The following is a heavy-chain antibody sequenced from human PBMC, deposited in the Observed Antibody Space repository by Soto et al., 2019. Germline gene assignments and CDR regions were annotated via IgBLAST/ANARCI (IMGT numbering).Heavy chain of an antibody. CDR1: GGSISSGGYS. Sequence: PSETLSLTCAVSGGSISSGGYSWSWIRQPPGKGLEWIGYIYHSGSTYCNLSLKSRVTISVDRSKNQFSLKLSSVTAADTAVYYCAREHPGYCSGGSCYSPGYFDYWGQGTLVTVSS. D-gene: IGHD2-15*01. J-gene: IGHJ4*02. V-gene: IGHV4-30-2*01. CDR3: AREHPGYCSGGSCYSPGYFDY. CDR2: IYHSGST.